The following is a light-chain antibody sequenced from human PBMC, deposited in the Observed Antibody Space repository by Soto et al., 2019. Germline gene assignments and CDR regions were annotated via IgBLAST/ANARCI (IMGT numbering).Light chain of an antibody. CDR1: SPKTGPGND. CDR3: QSYDSSLSGYVV. CDR2: GKS. V-gene: IGLV1-40*01. J-gene: IGLJ2*01. Sequence: QSVLTQPPSLSGPPGRRVTISGTGGSPKTGPGNDVNWYQQLPGTAPKLLIYGKSNRPSGVPDRFSGSKSGTSASLAITGLQAEDEADYYCQSYDSSLSGYVVFGGGTKLTVL.